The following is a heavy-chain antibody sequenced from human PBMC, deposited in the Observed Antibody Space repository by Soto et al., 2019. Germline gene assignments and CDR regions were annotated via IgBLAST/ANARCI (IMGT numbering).Heavy chain of an antibody. D-gene: IGHD6-19*01. CDR3: ARGESISVAWFDY. CDR2: TYYRSKWYN. J-gene: IGHJ4*02. CDR1: VDSDPSNSAA. Sequence: SQTLSLTCAISVDSDPSNSAACNWITQSPSRGLEWLGRTYYRSKWYNDYAVSVKSRITINPDTSKNQFSLQLNSVTPEDTAVYYCARGESISVAWFDYWGQGTLVTVSS. V-gene: IGHV6-1*01.